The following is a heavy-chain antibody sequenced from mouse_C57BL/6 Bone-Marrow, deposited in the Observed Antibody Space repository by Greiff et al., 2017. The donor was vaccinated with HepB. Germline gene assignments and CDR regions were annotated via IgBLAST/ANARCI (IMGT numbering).Heavy chain of an antibody. CDR1: GFTFSSYA. CDR2: ISDGGSYT. V-gene: IGHV5-4*01. Sequence: EVKVVESGGGLVKPGGSLKLSCAASGFTFSSYAMSWVRQTPEKRLEWVATISDGGSYTYYPDNVKGRFTISRDNAKNNLYLQMRHLKSEDTAMYYCARDGPPVDAMDYWGQGTSVTVAS. J-gene: IGHJ4*01. CDR3: ARDGPPVDAMDY. D-gene: IGHD1-1*01.